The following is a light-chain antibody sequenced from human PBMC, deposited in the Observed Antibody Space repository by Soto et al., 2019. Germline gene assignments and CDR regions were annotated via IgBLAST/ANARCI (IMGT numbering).Light chain of an antibody. J-gene: IGKJ1*01. V-gene: IGKV3-20*01. CDR3: QHYNSYSEA. CDR2: GAS. Sequence: EVLLTQSPGTLSLSPGERATLSCRASQSVSSSDLAWYQQKPGQAPRLLISGASSRATGIPDRFSGSGSGTDFTLTISSLQPDDFATYYCQHYNSYSEAFGQGTKVDIK. CDR1: QSVSSSD.